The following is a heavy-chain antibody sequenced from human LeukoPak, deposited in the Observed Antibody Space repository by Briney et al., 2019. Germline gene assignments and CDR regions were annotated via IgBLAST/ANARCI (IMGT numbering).Heavy chain of an antibody. J-gene: IGHJ4*02. D-gene: IGHD1-1*01. V-gene: IGHV3-74*01. CDR2: IGTDGAYT. Sequence: GGSLRLSCAASGFTFSNYWMHWVRKTPEKGLGWVSRIGTDGAYTSSADSVKGRFTMSRDNAKNTLYLQMNSLRVEDTAVYYCVRDGQELAFDKWGQGTLVTVSS. CDR3: VRDGQELAFDK. CDR1: GFTFSNYW.